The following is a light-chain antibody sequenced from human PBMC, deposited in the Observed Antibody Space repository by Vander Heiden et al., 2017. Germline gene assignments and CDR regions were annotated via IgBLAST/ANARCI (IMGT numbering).Light chain of an antibody. CDR3: AAWDDSLNEGV. Sequence: QSVLTQPPSASGTPVQRVTISVSGSSSNIGSNTGNWYQQLPGTAPKLLIYSNNQRPSGVPDRFSGSKSGTSASLAISGLQSEDEADYYCAAWDDSLNEGVFGGGTKLTVL. CDR1: SSNIGSNT. J-gene: IGLJ3*02. CDR2: SNN. V-gene: IGLV1-44*01.